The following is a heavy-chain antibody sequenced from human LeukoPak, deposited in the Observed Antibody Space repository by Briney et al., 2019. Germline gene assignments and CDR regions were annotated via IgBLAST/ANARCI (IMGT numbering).Heavy chain of an antibody. CDR2: IKQDGSEK. J-gene: IGHJ4*02. CDR1: GFTFSSYW. Sequence: QPGGSLRLSCAASGFTFSSYWMSWVRQAPGKGLEWVANIKQDGSEKYYVDSVKGRFTISRDNAKNSLYLQMNSLRAEDTAVYYCGREPRYRPIDYWGQGTLVTVSS. CDR3: GREPRYRPIDY. V-gene: IGHV3-7*01. D-gene: IGHD3-9*01.